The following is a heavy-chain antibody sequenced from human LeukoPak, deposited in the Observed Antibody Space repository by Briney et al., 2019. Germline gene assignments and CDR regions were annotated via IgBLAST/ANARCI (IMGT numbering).Heavy chain of an antibody. CDR2: IGTDGSST. Sequence: GRSLRLSCAASGFTFSSYWMHWVRQLPEKGLVWVSRIGTDGSSTSYADSVKGRFTISRDNAKNTVYLQMNNLRAEDTAVYYCAIPYSCSWYPFDYWGQGALVTVSS. D-gene: IGHD6-13*01. V-gene: IGHV3-74*01. CDR1: GFTFSSYW. CDR3: AIPYSCSWYPFDY. J-gene: IGHJ4*02.